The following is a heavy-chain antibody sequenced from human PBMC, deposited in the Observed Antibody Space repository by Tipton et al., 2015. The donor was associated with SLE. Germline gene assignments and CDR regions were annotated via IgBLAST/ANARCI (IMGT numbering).Heavy chain of an antibody. J-gene: IGHJ3*02. Sequence: TLSLTCAVYGGSFSGYYWSWIRQPPGKGLGWIGEINHSGSTTYNPSLKGRVTISVDTSKNQFSLKLSSVTAADTAVYYCARHMRRLWGSGLAAKIDAFDIWGQGTMVTVSS. CDR2: INHSGST. V-gene: IGHV4-34*01. CDR3: ARHMRRLWGSGLAAKIDAFDI. D-gene: IGHD3-10*01. CDR1: GGSFSGYY.